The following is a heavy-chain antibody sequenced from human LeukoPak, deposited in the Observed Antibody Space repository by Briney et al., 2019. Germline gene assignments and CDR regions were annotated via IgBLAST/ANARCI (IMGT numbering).Heavy chain of an antibody. D-gene: IGHD4-17*01. CDR2: ISSTGGTT. J-gene: IGHJ4*02. V-gene: IGHV3-23*01. Sequence: GGTLRLSCAASGITFSSYGMSWVRQAPGKGLEWVSSISSTGGTTYYADSVKGRFTISRDNSKNTLYLQMNSLRAEDTAIYYCAKDPMTSVTTTAYWGQGTLVTVSS. CDR1: GITFSSYG. CDR3: AKDPMTSVTTTAY.